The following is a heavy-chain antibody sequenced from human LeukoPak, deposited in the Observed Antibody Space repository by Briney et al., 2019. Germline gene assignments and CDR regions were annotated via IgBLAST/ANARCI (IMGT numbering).Heavy chain of an antibody. D-gene: IGHD3-10*01. V-gene: IGHV4-61*01. J-gene: IGHJ4*02. CDR1: GGSVSSGSYY. CDR2: IYYRGST. CDR3: ASGGPYYYGSGSYPH. Sequence: PSETLSLTCTVSGGSVSSGSYYWSWIRQPPGKGLEWTGYIYYRGSTNYNTSLKSRVTISVDTSKNQFSLKLSSVTAADTAVYYCASGGPYYYGSGSYPHWGQGTLVSVSS.